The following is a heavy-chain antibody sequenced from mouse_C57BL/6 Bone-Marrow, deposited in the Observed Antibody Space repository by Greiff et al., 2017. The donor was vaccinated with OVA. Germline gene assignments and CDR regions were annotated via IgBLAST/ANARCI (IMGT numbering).Heavy chain of an antibody. CDR3: ARDYYGSSWGYFDV. CDR1: GYTFTSYD. CDR2: IYPRDGST. Sequence: VKLVESGPELVKPGASVKLSCKASGYTFTSYDINWVKQRPGQGLEWIGWIYPRDGSTKYNEKFKGKATLTVDTSSSTAYMELHSLTSEDSAVYFCARDYYGSSWGYFDVWGTGTTVTVSS. D-gene: IGHD1-1*01. J-gene: IGHJ1*03. V-gene: IGHV1-85*01.